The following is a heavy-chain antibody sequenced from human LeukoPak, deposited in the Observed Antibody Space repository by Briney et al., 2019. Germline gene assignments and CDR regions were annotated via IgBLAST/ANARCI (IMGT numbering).Heavy chain of an antibody. J-gene: IGHJ5*02. Sequence: ASVKVSCKASGYTFTSYGISWVRQAPGQGLEWMGCISAYNGNTNYAQKLQGRVTMTTDTSTSTAYMELRSLRSDDTAVYYCARDASRYDFWSGYHTGGFDPWSQGTLVTVSS. CDR3: ARDASRYDFWSGYHTGGFDP. V-gene: IGHV1-18*01. CDR1: GYTFTSYG. CDR2: ISAYNGNT. D-gene: IGHD3-3*01.